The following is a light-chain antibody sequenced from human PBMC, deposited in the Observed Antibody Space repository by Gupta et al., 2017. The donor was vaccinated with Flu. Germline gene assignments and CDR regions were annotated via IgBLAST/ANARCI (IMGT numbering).Light chain of an antibody. J-gene: IGKJ1*01. CDR2: LGS. CDR3: MQALQTPPT. V-gene: IGKV2-28*01. Sequence: DIVMTQSPLSLPVTPGEPASISCRSSQSLLHSNGYNYLDWYLQKPGQSPQLLIYLGSNRASGVPDRFSGSGSGTDFTLKISRVEAEDAGVYYCMQALQTPPTFGLGTKVEIK. CDR1: QSLLHSNGYNY.